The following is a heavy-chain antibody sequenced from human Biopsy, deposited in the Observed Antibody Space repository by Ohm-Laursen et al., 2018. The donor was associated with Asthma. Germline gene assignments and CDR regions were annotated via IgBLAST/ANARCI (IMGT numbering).Heavy chain of an antibody. D-gene: IGHD2-2*01. J-gene: IGHJ4*02. CDR3: ARHDHRWDTYADF. CDR1: GASITSSAYY. V-gene: IGHV4-39*01. Sequence: SETLSLTWTVSGASITSSAYYWGWIRQPPGKGLEWIGSMYYGETTYYSPSLKSRVTISVYTSKNQFSLNLSSVTAADTAVYYCARHDHRWDTYADFWGQGTLATVSS. CDR2: MYYGETT.